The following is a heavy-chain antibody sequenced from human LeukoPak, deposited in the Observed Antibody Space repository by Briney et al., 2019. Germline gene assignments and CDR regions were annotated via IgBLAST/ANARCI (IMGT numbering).Heavy chain of an antibody. CDR3: ARENWKAWYYFDY. Sequence: ASVKVSCKASGGTFSSYAIIWVRQAPGQGLEWMGGIIPIFGTANYAQKFQGRVTITTDESTSTAYMELSSLRSEDTAVYYCARENWKAWYYFDYWGQGTLVTVSS. D-gene: IGHD1-1*01. CDR2: IIPIFGTA. J-gene: IGHJ4*02. V-gene: IGHV1-69*05. CDR1: GGTFSSYA.